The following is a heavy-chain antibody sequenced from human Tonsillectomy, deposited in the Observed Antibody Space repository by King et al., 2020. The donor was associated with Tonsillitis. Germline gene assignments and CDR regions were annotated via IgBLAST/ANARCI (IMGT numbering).Heavy chain of an antibody. J-gene: IGHJ4*02. CDR3: ARDLSDYGDYYFDY. CDR2: IYSGGTT. V-gene: IGHV3-53*01. D-gene: IGHD4-17*01. CDR1: GFTVSSNY. Sequence: VQLVESGGGLIQPRGSLRLSCAASGFTVSSNYMSWVRQAPGKGLEWVSVIYSGGTTYYADSVKGRFTISRDNSKNTLYLQMNSLRAEDTAVYYCARDLSDYGDYYFDYWGQGTLVTVSS.